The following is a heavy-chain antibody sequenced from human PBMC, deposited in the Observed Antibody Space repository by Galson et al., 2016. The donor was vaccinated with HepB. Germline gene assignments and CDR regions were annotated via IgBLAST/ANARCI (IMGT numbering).Heavy chain of an antibody. Sequence: SLRLSCAASGFVFSSYWMAWVRQAPGKGLEWVALIWFDGTYKYYADSVRGRFTISRDDSMNTVFLQMDSLRAEDTAVYYCARAGVSNWPDFDFWGQGALVTVSS. CDR1: GFVFSSYW. D-gene: IGHD6-13*01. J-gene: IGHJ4*02. CDR3: ARAGVSNWPDFDF. V-gene: IGHV3-33*08. CDR2: IWFDGTYK.